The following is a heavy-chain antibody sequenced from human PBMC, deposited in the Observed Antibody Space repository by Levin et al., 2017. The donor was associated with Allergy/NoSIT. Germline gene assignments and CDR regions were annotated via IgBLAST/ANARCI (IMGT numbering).Heavy chain of an antibody. D-gene: IGHD4-11*01. V-gene: IGHV5-51*01. J-gene: IGHJ3*02. CDR2: IYPGDSDT. CDR3: ARRAYRDDALDI. CDR1: RYSFSSYW. Sequence: GESLKISCQVSRYSFSSYWIGWVRQMPGKGLDWMGIIYPGDSDTRISPSFQGQVTISADKSLSTAYLQWSSLKDSDSALYYCARRAYRDDALDIWGQGTLLTVSA.